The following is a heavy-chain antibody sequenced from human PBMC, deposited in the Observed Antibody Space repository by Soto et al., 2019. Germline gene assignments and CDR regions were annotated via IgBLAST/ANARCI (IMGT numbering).Heavy chain of an antibody. CDR2: ISAYNGNT. CDR3: AREGLGIYYYNGMDV. J-gene: IGHJ6*02. V-gene: IGHV1-18*01. D-gene: IGHD7-27*01. CDR1: GYSFSNYG. Sequence: QVQLVQSGTEVKKPGASVKVSCKASGYSFSNYGFSWVRQAPGQGLEGMGWISAYNGNTNYAQKLQGRVTMSTDTSTSTAYMELRSLRSDDTAVYYCAREGLGIYYYNGMDVWGQGTTVSVSS.